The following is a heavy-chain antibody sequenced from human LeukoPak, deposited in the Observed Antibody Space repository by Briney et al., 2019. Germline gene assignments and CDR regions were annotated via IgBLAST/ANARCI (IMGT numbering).Heavy chain of an antibody. V-gene: IGHV1-8*01. J-gene: IGHJ3*02. Sequence: ASVKVSCKASGYTFTSYDINWVRQATGQGLEWMGWMNPNSGNTGYAQKFQGRVTKTRNTSISTAYMELSSLRSEDTAVYYCAVDPISVALQDAFDIWGQGTMVTVSS. CDR2: MNPNSGNT. CDR1: GYTFTSYD. D-gene: IGHD5-24*01. CDR3: AVDPISVALQDAFDI.